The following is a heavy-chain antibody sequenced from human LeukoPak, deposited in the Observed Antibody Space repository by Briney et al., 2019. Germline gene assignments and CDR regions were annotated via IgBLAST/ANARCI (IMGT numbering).Heavy chain of an antibody. V-gene: IGHV3-21*01. Sequence: GGSLRLSCAASGFTFSSYAMEWVRQAPGKGLEWVSSITGSSDSIYYADSVKGRFTISRDNTKNSVYLQMNSLRAEDTAVYYCARLVCSTIPCYGKFYFDSWGQGTLVPVSS. D-gene: IGHD2-2*01. CDR2: ITGSSDSI. CDR3: ARLVCSTIPCYGKFYFDS. CDR1: GFTFSSYA. J-gene: IGHJ4*02.